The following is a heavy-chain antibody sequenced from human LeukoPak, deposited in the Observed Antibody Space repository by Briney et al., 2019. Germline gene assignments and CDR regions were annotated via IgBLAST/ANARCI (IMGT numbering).Heavy chain of an antibody. V-gene: IGHV3-23*01. CDR2: VSGSGGST. CDR3: ARDYWWNYDY. Sequence: GGSLRLSCAASGFTFSSYAMSWVRQAPGKGLEWVSGVSGSGGSTYYADSVKGRFTISRDNSKNTLYLQMNSLRAEDTAIYYCARDYWWNYDYWGQGTLVTVSS. D-gene: IGHD1-7*01. J-gene: IGHJ4*02. CDR1: GFTFSSYA.